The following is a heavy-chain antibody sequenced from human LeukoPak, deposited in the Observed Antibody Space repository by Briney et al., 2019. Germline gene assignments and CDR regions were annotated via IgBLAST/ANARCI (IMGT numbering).Heavy chain of an antibody. V-gene: IGHV4-59*08. CDR2: IYYSGST. J-gene: IGHJ4*02. CDR3: ARGRSSGWYSY. CDR1: GGSISSYY. D-gene: IGHD6-19*01. Sequence: SETLSLACTVSGGSISSYYWSWIRQPPGKGLEWIGYIYYSGSTNYNPPLKSRVTISVDTSKNQFSLKLSSVTAADTAVYYCARGRSSGWYSYWGQGTLVTVSS.